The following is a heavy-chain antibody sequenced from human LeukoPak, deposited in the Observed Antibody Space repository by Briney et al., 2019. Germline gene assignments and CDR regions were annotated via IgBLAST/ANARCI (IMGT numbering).Heavy chain of an antibody. CDR3: ARPLWELTDAFDI. V-gene: IGHV4-4*02. D-gene: IGHD1-26*01. Sequence: GSLRLSCETSGFIFSNCWMTWVRQPPGKGLEWIGEINHSGSTNYNPSLKSRVTISVDTSKNQFSLKLSSVTAADTAVYYCARPLWELTDAFDIWGQGTMVTVSS. J-gene: IGHJ3*02. CDR2: INHSGST. CDR1: GFIFSNCW.